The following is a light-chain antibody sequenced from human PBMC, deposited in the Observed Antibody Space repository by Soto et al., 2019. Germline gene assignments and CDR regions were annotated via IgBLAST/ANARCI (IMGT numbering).Light chain of an antibody. CDR1: QSISST. V-gene: IGKV3-15*01. CDR2: GAS. CDR3: QEYNNWHPVT. J-gene: IGKJ4*01. Sequence: EIVMTQSPATLSVSPGGRATLSCRASQSISSTLAWYQQKPGQAPRLLIYGASTRATGIPARFSGSGSGTEFTLTISSLQSEDFAVYYCQEYNNWHPVTFGGGTKVDIK.